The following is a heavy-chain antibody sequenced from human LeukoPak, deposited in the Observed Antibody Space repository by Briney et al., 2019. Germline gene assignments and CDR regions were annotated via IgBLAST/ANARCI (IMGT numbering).Heavy chain of an antibody. Sequence: PGRSLRLSCAASGFTFSSYGMHWVRQAPGKGLEWVAVISYDGSNKYYADSVKGRFTISRDNSKNTLYLQMNSLRAEDTAVYYCAKDPYDSGSLGLDYYYYYMDVWGKGTTVTVSS. CDR3: AKDPYDSGSLGLDYYYYYMDV. D-gene: IGHD1-26*01. V-gene: IGHV3-30*18. CDR1: GFTFSSYG. CDR2: ISYDGSNK. J-gene: IGHJ6*03.